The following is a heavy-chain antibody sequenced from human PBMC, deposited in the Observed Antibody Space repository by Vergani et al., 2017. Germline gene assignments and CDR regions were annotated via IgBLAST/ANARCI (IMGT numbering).Heavy chain of an antibody. J-gene: IGHJ4*02. D-gene: IGHD5-18*01. CDR1: GYTFTSYY. CDR3: ASLIQRKDSGYSYGSEY. V-gene: IGHV1-46*01. Sequence: QVQLVQSGAEVKKPGASVKVSCKASGYTFTSYYMHWVRQAPGQGLEWMGIINPSGGSTSYAQKFQGRVTMTRDTSISTAYMELSRLRSDDTAVYYCASLIQRKDSGYSYGSEYWGQGTLVTVSS. CDR2: INPSGGST.